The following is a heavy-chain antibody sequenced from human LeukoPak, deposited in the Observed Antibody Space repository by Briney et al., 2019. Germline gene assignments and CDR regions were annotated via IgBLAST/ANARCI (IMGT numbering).Heavy chain of an antibody. V-gene: IGHV4-59*01. CDR1: GGSMSSYY. J-gene: IGHJ5*02. Sequence: SETLSLTCIVSGGSMSSYYWNWVRQPPGKGLEWIGNIYSSGSTDYNPSLKSRVTISLDTSKFQFSLRLNSVTAADTAVYYCARADPNASGYFYRFNWFDPWGQGTLVTVSS. CDR2: IYSSGST. CDR3: ARADPNASGYFYRFNWFDP. D-gene: IGHD3-10*01.